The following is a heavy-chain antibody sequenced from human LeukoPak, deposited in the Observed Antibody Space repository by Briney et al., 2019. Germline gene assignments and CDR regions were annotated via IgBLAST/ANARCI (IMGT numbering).Heavy chain of an antibody. Sequence: SGGSLRLSCAASGFTFSNSDMSWVRQAPGKGLEWVSGINWNGGSTGYADSAKGRFTISRDNAKNSLYLQMNSLRAEDTALYHCARDSGFGDFDYWGQGTLVTVSS. CDR2: INWNGGST. J-gene: IGHJ4*02. CDR1: GFTFSNSD. V-gene: IGHV3-20*01. CDR3: ARDSGFGDFDY. D-gene: IGHD3-16*01.